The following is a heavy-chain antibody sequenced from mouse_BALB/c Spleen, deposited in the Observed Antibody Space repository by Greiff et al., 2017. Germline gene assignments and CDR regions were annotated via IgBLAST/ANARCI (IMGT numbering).Heavy chain of an antibody. V-gene: IGHV5-6-5*01. CDR2: ISSGGST. CDR3: ARGRRYDGGASYYAMDY. CDR1: GFTFSSYA. Sequence: EVQLVESGGGLVKPGGSLKLSCAASGFTFSSYAMSWVRQTPEKRLEWVASISSGGSTYYPDSVKGRFTISRDNARNILYLQMSSLRSEDTAMYYCARGRRYDGGASYYAMDYWGQGTSVTVSS. J-gene: IGHJ4*01. D-gene: IGHD2-14*01.